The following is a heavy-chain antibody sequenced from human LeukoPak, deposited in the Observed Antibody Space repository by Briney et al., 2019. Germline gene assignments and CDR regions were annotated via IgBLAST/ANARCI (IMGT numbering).Heavy chain of an antibody. CDR3: AKDATRTSGWDYFDY. CDR2: DNGDDGRT. V-gene: IGHV3-23*01. Sequence: GGSLRLSCAASGFTFSSYAMSWVRQAPGKGLEWVSGDNGDDGRTYYADSVKGRFTISRDNSKNTLSLQLNSLRAEDTAVYYCAKDATRTSGWDYFDYWGQGTLVTLSS. CDR1: GFTFSSYA. D-gene: IGHD6-19*01. J-gene: IGHJ4*02.